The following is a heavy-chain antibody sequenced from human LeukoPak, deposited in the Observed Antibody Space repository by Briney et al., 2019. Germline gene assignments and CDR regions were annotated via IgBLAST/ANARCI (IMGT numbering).Heavy chain of an antibody. CDR1: GGSFSGYY. V-gene: IGHV4-34*01. J-gene: IGHJ5*02. CDR2: INHSGST. Sequence: PSETLSLTCAVYGGSFSGYYWSWIRQPPGKGLEWIGEINHSGSTNCNPSLKSRVTISVDTSKNQFSLKLSSVTAADTAVYYCARGVQRITIFGVVASRFDPWGQGTLVTVSS. D-gene: IGHD3-3*01. CDR3: ARGVQRITIFGVVASRFDP.